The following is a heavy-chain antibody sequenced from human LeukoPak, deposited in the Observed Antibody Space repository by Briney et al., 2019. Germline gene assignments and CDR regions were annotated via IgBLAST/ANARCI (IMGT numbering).Heavy chain of an antibody. CDR3: ARASTIFGVVTKYYFDY. Sequence: GASVKVSCKASGYTFTSYGISWVRQAPGQGFEWMGWISAYNGNTNYAQKLQGRVTMTTDTSTSTAYMELRSLRSDDTAVYYCARASTIFGVVTKYYFDYWGQGTLVTVS. CDR1: GYTFTSYG. J-gene: IGHJ4*02. CDR2: ISAYNGNT. V-gene: IGHV1-18*01. D-gene: IGHD3-3*01.